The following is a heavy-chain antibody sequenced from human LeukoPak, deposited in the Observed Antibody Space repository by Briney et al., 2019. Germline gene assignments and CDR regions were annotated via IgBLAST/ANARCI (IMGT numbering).Heavy chain of an antibody. CDR1: GFTFSSYA. CDR2: ISGSGGST. D-gene: IGHD3-22*01. Sequence: GGSLRLSCAASGFTFSSYAMSWVRQAPGKGLEWVSVISGSGGSTHYSDSVKGRFTISRDTSKNTLYLQLNSLRAEDTAVYYCARPHYYDGSGYLDYWGRGTLVTVSS. V-gene: IGHV3-23*01. J-gene: IGHJ4*02. CDR3: ARPHYYDGSGYLDY.